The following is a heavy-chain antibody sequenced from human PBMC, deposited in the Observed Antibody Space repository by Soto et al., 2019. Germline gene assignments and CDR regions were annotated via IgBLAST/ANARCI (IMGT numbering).Heavy chain of an antibody. Sequence: LSLTCAVSGGSISSSNWWSWVRQPPGKGLEWIGEIYHSGSTNYNPSLKSRVTISVDKSKNQFSLKLSSVTAADTAVYYCAREKRYGDFFFDYWGQGTLVTVSS. J-gene: IGHJ4*02. CDR3: AREKRYGDFFFDY. V-gene: IGHV4-4*02. CDR1: GGSISSSNW. D-gene: IGHD4-17*01. CDR2: IYHSGST.